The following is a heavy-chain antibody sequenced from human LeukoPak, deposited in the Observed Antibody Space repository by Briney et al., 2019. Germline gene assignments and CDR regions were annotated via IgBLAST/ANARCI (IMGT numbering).Heavy chain of an antibody. CDR3: ARLGNCYDSSGNNWFDP. V-gene: IGHV1-18*01. D-gene: IGHD3-22*01. J-gene: IGHJ5*02. CDR2: ISAYNGNT. CDR1: GYTFTSYG. Sequence: AASVKVSCKASGYTFTSYGISWVRQAPGQGLEWMGWISAYNGNTNYAQKLQGRVTMTTDTSTSTAYMELRSLRSDDTAVYYCARLGNCYDSSGNNWFDPWGQGTLVTVSS.